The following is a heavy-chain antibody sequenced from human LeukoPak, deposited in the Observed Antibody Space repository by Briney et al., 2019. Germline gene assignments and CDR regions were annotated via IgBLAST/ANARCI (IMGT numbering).Heavy chain of an antibody. CDR1: GCTFSSYW. D-gene: IGHD6-19*01. CDR2: IKEDGSEK. J-gene: IGHJ4*02. V-gene: IGHV3-7*01. CDR3: ARGGGWYFDY. Sequence: GGSLRLSCAASGCTFSSYWMNWVRQAPGKGPEWVANIKEDGSEKYYVDSVKGRFTISRDNAKNSLYLQMNSLRAEDTAVYYCARGGGWYFDYWGQGTLVTVSS.